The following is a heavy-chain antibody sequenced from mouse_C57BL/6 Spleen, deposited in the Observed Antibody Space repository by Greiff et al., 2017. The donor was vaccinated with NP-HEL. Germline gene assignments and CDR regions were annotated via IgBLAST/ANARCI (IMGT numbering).Heavy chain of an antibody. CDR2: LYPGDGDT. J-gene: IGHJ4*01. Sequence: VQVVESGPELVKPGASVKISCKASGYAFSSSWMNWVKQRPGKGLEWIGRLYPGDGDTNYNGKFKGKATMTADKSSSTAYMQLSSLTSEDSAVYFCARGGAAQAPYAMDYWGQGTSVTVSS. V-gene: IGHV1-82*01. CDR1: GYAFSSSW. CDR3: ARGGAAQAPYAMDY. D-gene: IGHD3-2*02.